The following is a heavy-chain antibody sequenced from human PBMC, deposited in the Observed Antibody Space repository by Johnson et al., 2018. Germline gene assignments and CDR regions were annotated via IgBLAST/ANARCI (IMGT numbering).Heavy chain of an antibody. CDR3: ARPKGDYYDRSGYWADACAI. Sequence: QVQLVQSGGGVVQPGTSLRVSCAASGFSLSSYGIHWVRPAPGKGLERVAAIWYDGSNQYYADSVKGRFTISRDDSKNTVYLQMNSLRAEDTAVYYCARPKGDYYDRSGYWADACAIWGQGTRVTVSS. CDR2: IWYDGSNQ. J-gene: IGHJ3*02. CDR1: GFSLSSYG. D-gene: IGHD3-22*01. V-gene: IGHV3-33*01.